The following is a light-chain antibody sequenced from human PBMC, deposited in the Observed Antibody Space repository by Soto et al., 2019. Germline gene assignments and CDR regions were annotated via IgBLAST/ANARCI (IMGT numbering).Light chain of an antibody. CDR3: NSFTTSSTLL. CDR2: EVS. J-gene: IGLJ2*01. Sequence: QSALTQPPSASGSPGQSVTISCTGTSSDVGGYNYVSWYQQHPGKVPKVMIYEVSKRPSGVPDRFSGSKSGNTASLTVSGLRAEDEADYYCNSFTTSSTLLFGGGTKVTVL. CDR1: SSDVGGYNY. V-gene: IGLV2-8*01.